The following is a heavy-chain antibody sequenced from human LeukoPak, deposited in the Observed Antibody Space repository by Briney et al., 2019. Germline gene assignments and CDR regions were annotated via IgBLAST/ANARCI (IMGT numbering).Heavy chain of an antibody. CDR3: ARASWVSTAHAVR. CDR1: GLDFSSFA. Sequence: GGSLTLSCAASGLDFSSFAMSWVRQAPARGLEWLSSMKGTGETFYADSVRGRCTLFRDGSRNTVYLQLNNLRVEDTAVYYCARASWVSTAHAVRWGQGTVVTVSS. J-gene: IGHJ4*02. D-gene: IGHD3-16*01. V-gene: IGHV3-23*01. CDR2: MKGTGET.